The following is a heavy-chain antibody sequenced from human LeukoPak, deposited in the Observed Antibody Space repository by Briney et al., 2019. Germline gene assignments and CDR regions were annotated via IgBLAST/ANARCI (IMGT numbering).Heavy chain of an antibody. D-gene: IGHD5-18*01. CDR1: GFTFSSYA. CDR2: ISYDGSNK. CDR3: SIEYSWYAFDI. J-gene: IGHJ3*02. Sequence: GGSLRLSCAASGFTFSSYAMHWVRQAPGKGLEWVAVISYDGSNKYYADPVKGRFTISKDNSKNTLYWQRNSLRAEYTAVYYCSIEYSWYAFDIWVQGTMVTDSS. V-gene: IGHV3-30-3*01.